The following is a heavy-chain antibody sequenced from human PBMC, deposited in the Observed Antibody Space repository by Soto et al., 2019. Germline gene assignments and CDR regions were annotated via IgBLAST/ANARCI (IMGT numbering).Heavy chain of an antibody. D-gene: IGHD3-22*01. CDR3: AKGGSGNYLTYYYYYGMDV. CDR2: ISYDGNNK. J-gene: IGHJ6*02. V-gene: IGHV3-30*18. CDR1: GFSLSNNG. Sequence: LRLSCAASGFSLSNNGMHWVRQAPGKGLEWVAVISYDGNNKYYADSVKGRFTISRDNSKNTVYLEMNNLRAEDTAMYYCAKGGSGNYLTYYYYYGMDVWGQGTTVTVSS.